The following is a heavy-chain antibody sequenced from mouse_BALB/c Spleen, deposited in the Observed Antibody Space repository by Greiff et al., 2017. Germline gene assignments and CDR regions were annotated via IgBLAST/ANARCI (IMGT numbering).Heavy chain of an antibody. J-gene: IGHJ3*01. CDR3: SAYQFAY. Sequence: VQLQQSGAELVRSGASVKLSCTASGFYITDYYMHWVKQRPEQGLEWIGWIDPENGDTEYAPKFQGKATMTADTSSNTAYLQLSSLTSEDTAVYYCSAYQFAYWGQGTLVTVSA. V-gene: IGHV14-4*02. CDR2: IDPENGDT. D-gene: IGHD5-5*01. CDR1: GFYITDYY.